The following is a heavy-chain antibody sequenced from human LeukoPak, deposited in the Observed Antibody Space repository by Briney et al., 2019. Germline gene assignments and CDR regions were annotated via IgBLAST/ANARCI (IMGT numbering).Heavy chain of an antibody. D-gene: IGHD6-19*01. Sequence: GGSLRLSCAASGFTFSSYAMSWVRQAPGKGLEWVSTISGSGGSTYYADSVKGRFTISRDNSKNTLYLQMNSLRAEDTAVYYCAKVRYSSGWYYFDYWGQGTLVTVSS. CDR2: ISGSGGST. CDR1: GFTFSSYA. J-gene: IGHJ4*02. CDR3: AKVRYSSGWYYFDY. V-gene: IGHV3-23*01.